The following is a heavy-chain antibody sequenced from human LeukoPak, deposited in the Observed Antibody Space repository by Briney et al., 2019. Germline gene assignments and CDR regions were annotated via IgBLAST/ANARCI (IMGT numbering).Heavy chain of an antibody. CDR2: ISGSGGST. V-gene: IGHV3-23*01. D-gene: IGHD2-2*02. CDR1: GFTFSSYA. J-gene: IGHJ4*02. Sequence: GGSLRLSCAASGFTFSSYAMSWVRQAPGKGLEWVSAISGSGGSTYYADSVKGRFTISRDNSKITLYLQMNSLRAEDTAVYYCAKFLEGYCSSTSCYTALDYWGQGTLVTVSS. CDR3: AKFLEGYCSSTSCYTALDY.